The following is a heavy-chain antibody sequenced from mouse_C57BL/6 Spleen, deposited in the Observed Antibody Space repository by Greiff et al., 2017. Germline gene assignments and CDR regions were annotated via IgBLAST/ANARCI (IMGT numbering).Heavy chain of an antibody. Sequence: VQLQQPGAELVMPGASVKLSCKASGYTFTSSWMHWVKQRPGQGLEWIGEIDPSDSYTNYNQKFKGKSTLTVDKSSSTAYMQLSSLTSEDSAVYYCARFALGDGYYDYWGQGTSVTGSS. CDR2: IDPSDSYT. CDR1: GYTFTSSW. J-gene: IGHJ4*01. D-gene: IGHD2-3*01. V-gene: IGHV1-69*01. CDR3: ARFALGDGYYDY.